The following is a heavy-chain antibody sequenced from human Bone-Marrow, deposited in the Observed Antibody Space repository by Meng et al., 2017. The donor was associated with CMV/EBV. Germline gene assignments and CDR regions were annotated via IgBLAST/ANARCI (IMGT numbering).Heavy chain of an antibody. Sequence: CAASGLICNDYAIGWVRQAPGKGLEWVSIVSGSGGGTYYADSVKGRFTIARDNSKNTVYLKMNSLRADDTAVYHCAKRRGLVTPFDFWGQGTLVTVSS. J-gene: IGHJ4*02. CDR3: AKRRGLVTPFDF. CDR2: VSGSGGGT. CDR1: GLICNDYA. D-gene: IGHD3-9*01. V-gene: IGHV3-23*01.